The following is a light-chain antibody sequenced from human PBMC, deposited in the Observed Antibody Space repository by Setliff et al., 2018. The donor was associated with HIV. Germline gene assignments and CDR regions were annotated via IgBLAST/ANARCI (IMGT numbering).Light chain of an antibody. CDR1: TGAVTSGHY. Sequence: QAVVTQEPSLTVSPGGTVTLTCGSSTGAVTSGHYPYWVQQKPGQGPRTLIYDTNTKHSWTPARFSGSVLGGKAALTLSGAQPEDEAEYYWLLSYSDARHVFGTGTKVTV. CDR2: DTN. CDR3: LLSYSDARHV. J-gene: IGLJ1*01. V-gene: IGLV7-46*01.